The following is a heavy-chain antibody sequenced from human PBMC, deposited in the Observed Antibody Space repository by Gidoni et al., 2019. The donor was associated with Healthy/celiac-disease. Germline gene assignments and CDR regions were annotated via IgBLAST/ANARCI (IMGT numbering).Heavy chain of an antibody. CDR1: GGSISSYY. J-gene: IGHJ4*02. CDR2: IYTSGST. Sequence: QVQLQESGPGLVKPSETLSLTCTVSGGSISSYYWSWIRQPAGKGLEWIGRIYTSGSTNYNPSLKSRVTMSVDTSKNQFSLKLSSGTAADTAVYYCARVAGPETTGPQAVYYLDYWGQGTLVTVSS. CDR3: ARVAGPETTGPQAVYYLDY. V-gene: IGHV4-4*07. D-gene: IGHD1-1*01.